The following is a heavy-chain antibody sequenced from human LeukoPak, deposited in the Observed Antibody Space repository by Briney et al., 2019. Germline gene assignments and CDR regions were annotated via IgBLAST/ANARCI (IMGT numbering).Heavy chain of an antibody. CDR2: ISINSDTI. CDR3: AKGNPYYYDSSGYYCHFDY. CDR1: GFTFSNYR. V-gene: IGHV3-48*01. Sequence: GGSLRLSCAASGFTFSNYRMNWVRQAPGKGLEWVSYISINSDTIYYAESVKGRFTISRDNSKNTLYLQMNSLRAEDTAVYYCAKGNPYYYDSSGYYCHFDYWGQGTLVTVSS. D-gene: IGHD3-22*01. J-gene: IGHJ4*02.